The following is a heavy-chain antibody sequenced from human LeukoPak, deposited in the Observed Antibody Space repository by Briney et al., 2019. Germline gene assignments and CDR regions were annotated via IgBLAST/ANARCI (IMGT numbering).Heavy chain of an antibody. CDR2: IYTSGST. Sequence: SETLSLTCTVSGGSISSGSYYWSWIRQPAGKGLEWIGRIYTSGSTNYNPSLKSRVTISVDTSKNQFSLKLSSVTAADTAVYYCARVGVPLLRYFDWFWDYWGQGTLVTVSS. CDR1: GGSISSGSYY. CDR3: ARVGVPLLRYFDWFWDY. V-gene: IGHV4-61*02. J-gene: IGHJ4*02. D-gene: IGHD3-9*01.